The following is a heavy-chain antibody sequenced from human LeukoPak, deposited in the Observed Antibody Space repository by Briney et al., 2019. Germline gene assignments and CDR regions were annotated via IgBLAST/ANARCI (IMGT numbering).Heavy chain of an antibody. CDR2: VNTDGSST. CDR3: ARGYLGTGARGGFDY. J-gene: IGHJ4*02. D-gene: IGHD1-14*01. V-gene: IGHV3-74*01. Sequence: GGSLRLSCAASGFTFSSYAMSWVRQAPGKGLVWVSRVNTDGSSTNYADSVKGRFTISRDNAKNTLYLQMNSLRAEDTAVYYCARGYLGTGARGGFDYWGRGALVTVSS. CDR1: GFTFSSYA.